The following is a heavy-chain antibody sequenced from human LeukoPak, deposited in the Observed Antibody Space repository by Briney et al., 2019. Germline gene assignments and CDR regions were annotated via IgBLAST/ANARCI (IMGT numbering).Heavy chain of an antibody. CDR1: GFTFSSYG. D-gene: IGHD2-15*01. V-gene: IGHV3-30*02. CDR3: AKVPRMNIVVVVAATQDDY. CDR2: IRYDGSNK. J-gene: IGHJ4*02. Sequence: GGSLRLSCAASGFTFSSYGMHWVRQAPGKGLEWVAFIRYDGSNKYHADSVKGRFTISRDNSKNTLYLQMNSLRAEDTAVYYCAKVPRMNIVVVVAATQDDYWGQGTLVTVSS.